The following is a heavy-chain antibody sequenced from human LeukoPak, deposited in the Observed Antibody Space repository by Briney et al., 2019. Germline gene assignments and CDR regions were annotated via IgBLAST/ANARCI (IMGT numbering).Heavy chain of an antibody. CDR2: IYPSDSDT. J-gene: IGHJ4*02. V-gene: IGHV5-51*01. Sequence: GASMQISSKGSGYSSISYWNGWVRQLPGKGLEWMGIIYPSDSDTRYSPSFQGQVTISADKSSNTAYLQWSSLQASDTAMYYCARLRPGYDILTNFDYGGQGTLVTVSS. CDR3: ARLRPGYDILTNFDY. D-gene: IGHD3-9*01. CDR1: GYSSISYW.